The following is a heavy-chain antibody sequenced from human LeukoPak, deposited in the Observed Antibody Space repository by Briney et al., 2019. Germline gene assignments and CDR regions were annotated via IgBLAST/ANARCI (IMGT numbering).Heavy chain of an antibody. CDR2: INPNSGDT. J-gene: IGHJ4*02. CDR1: GYTFTAYY. Sequence: GASVKVSCKASGYTFTAYYMHWVRQAPGQGLEWMGWINPNSGDTNYAQKFQGRVTMTSDTSISTAYMELNRLTYDDPAVYYCARDRPHTDAWYEGRDYWGQGTLVTVSS. D-gene: IGHD6-13*01. CDR3: ARDRPHTDAWYEGRDY. V-gene: IGHV1-2*02.